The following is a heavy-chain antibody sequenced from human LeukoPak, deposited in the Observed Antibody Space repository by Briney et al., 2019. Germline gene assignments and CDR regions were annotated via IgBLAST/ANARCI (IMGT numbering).Heavy chain of an antibody. D-gene: IGHD3-10*01. CDR3: ARVRYGSGSYRTNYFDY. Sequence: PSETLSLTCTVSGGSISSYGWSWIRPHPGKGLEWIGYIYYSGSTYYNPSLKSRVTISVDTSKNQFSLKLSSVTAADTAVYYCARVRYGSGSYRTNYFDYWGQGTLVTVSS. J-gene: IGHJ4*02. CDR1: GGSISSYG. V-gene: IGHV4-31*03. CDR2: IYYSGST.